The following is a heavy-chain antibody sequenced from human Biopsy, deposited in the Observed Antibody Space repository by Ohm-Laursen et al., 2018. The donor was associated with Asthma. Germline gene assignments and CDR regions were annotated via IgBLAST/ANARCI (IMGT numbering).Heavy chain of an antibody. Sequence: SLRLSCAASGFTFSSYAMSWVRQAPGKGLEWVSAISGSGGSTYYADSVKGRFTISRDNSKNTLYLQMNSLRDEDTAVYYCARGGYCTSPTCPWGRYATDVWGQGTTVTVSS. D-gene: IGHD2-2*01. V-gene: IGHV3-23*01. CDR1: GFTFSSYA. CDR3: ARGGYCTSPTCPWGRYATDV. CDR2: ISGSGGST. J-gene: IGHJ6*02.